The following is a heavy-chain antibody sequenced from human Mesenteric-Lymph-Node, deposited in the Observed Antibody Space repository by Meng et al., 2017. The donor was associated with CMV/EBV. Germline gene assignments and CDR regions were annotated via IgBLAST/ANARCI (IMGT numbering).Heavy chain of an antibody. CDR2: IYDNGDT. CDR1: DDSFSGYH. V-gene: IGHV4-59*01. CDR3: ARQVTVAGRGWFDP. Sequence: SETLSLTCTVPDDSFSGYHLNWIRQPPGNRLEWIGYIYDNGDTDYNPSLKSRVTISVDTSRNQFSLMLTSVTAADTAVYYCARQVTVAGRGWFDPWGQGTLVTVSS. D-gene: IGHD6-19*01. J-gene: IGHJ5*02.